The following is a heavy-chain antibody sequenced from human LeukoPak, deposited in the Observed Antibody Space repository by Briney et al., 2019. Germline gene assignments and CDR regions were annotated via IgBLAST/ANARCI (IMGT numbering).Heavy chain of an antibody. J-gene: IGHJ4*02. D-gene: IGHD6-13*01. V-gene: IGHV1-46*01. CDR2: INPRGGAT. CDR3: ARVGQIGAVADF. Sequence: ASVTVSCKASGYTFTSYYMHWVRQDPRHGLEWLGIINPRGGATDYSQKFQGRVTMTRDISTSTVYMGLSGLRSDDTAVYYCARVGQIGAVADFWGQGTLVTVSS. CDR1: GYTFTSYY.